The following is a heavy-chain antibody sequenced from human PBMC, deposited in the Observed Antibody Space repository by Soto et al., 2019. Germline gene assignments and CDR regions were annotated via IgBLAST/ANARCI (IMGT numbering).Heavy chain of an antibody. J-gene: IGHJ6*02. CDR3: ARDKIQCLEDRDDYYDRMYV. CDR2: ISYDGSNK. D-gene: IGHD6-19*01. Sequence: CAASGFSFRSYAMHWVRQPPGKGLEWVAVISYDGSNKYYADSVKGRFTISRDNSKNTLYLQMNSLRAEDTAVYYCARDKIQCLEDRDDYYDRMYVWAQRTTVTGS. CDR1: GFSFRSYA. V-gene: IGHV3-30-3*01.